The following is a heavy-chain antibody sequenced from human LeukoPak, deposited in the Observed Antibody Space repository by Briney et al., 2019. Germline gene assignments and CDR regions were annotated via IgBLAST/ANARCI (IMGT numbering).Heavy chain of an antibody. J-gene: IGHJ4*02. D-gene: IGHD3-22*01. V-gene: IGHV3-23*01. Sequence: GGSLRLSCAASGFTFRSYAMSWARQAPGKGLEWVSAISGSGVSTYYADSVKGRFTISRDNSKNTLYLQMHSLRAGDTAVYYCAKIPSYYYDSSGYSNFDYWGQGTLVTVSS. CDR1: GFTFRSYA. CDR2: ISGSGVST. CDR3: AKIPSYYYDSSGYSNFDY.